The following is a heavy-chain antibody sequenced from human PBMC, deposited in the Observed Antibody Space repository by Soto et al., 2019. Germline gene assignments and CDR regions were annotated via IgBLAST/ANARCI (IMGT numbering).Heavy chain of an antibody. V-gene: IGHV3-23*01. CDR1: GFTFSNYA. CDR3: ATDRALGATLGAIDF. J-gene: IGHJ4*02. Sequence: EVQLLESGGDLVQPGGSLRLSCAASGFTFSNYAMTWVRQAPGKGLEWVAGISATGESTYYAGSVEGRFTISRDNAKNTLYLQMKSLRTEDTAVYYCATDRALGATLGAIDFWGQGTLVTVSP. CDR2: ISATGEST. D-gene: IGHD1-26*01.